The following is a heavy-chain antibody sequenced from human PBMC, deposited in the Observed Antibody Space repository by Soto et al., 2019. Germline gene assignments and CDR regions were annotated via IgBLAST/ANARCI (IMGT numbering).Heavy chain of an antibody. D-gene: IGHD6-13*01. CDR1: GFTFSSYG. CDR2: ISYDGSNK. J-gene: IGHJ4*02. CDR3: AVYSSSWYAFDC. V-gene: IGHV3-30*03. Sequence: QVQLVESGGGVVQPGRSLRLSCAASGFTFSSYGMHWVRQAPGKGLEWVAVISYDGSNKYYADSVKGRFTISRDNSKNTLYLQMNSLRAEDTAVYYCAVYSSSWYAFDCWGQGTLVTVSS.